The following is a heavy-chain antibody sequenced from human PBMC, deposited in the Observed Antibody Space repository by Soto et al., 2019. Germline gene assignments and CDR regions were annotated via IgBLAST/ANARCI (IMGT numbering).Heavy chain of an antibody. D-gene: IGHD2-21*02. V-gene: IGHV1-58*01. CDR1: GFTFTSSA. CDR3: AAELPCGGDCYLDY. J-gene: IGHJ4*02. CDR2: IVVGSGNT. Sequence: SVKVSCKASGFTFTSSAVQWVRQARGQRLEWIGWIVVGSGNTNYAQKFQERVTITRDMSTSTAYMELSSLRSEDTAVYYCAAELPCGGDCYLDYWGQGTLVTVSS.